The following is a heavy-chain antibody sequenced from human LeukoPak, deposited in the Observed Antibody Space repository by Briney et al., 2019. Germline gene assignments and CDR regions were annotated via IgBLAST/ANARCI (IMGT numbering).Heavy chain of an antibody. J-gene: IGHJ3*02. D-gene: IGHD3-22*01. V-gene: IGHV6-1*01. CDR3: AGGDYDNSRGGFDI. Sequence: SQTLSLTCVLSGDNVSSNSAAWNWIRQSPSGGLEWLGRTYYRSKWFFDYAVSMKSRITINSDTSHSHFSLQLRSVTPEDTAVYFCAGGDYDNSRGGFDIWGQGTLVTVSS. CDR1: GDNVSSNSAA. CDR2: TYYRSKWFF.